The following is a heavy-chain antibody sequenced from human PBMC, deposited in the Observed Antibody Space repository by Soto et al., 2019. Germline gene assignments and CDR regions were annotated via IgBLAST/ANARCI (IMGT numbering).Heavy chain of an antibody. J-gene: IGHJ4*02. CDR3: AMAGGIATAGAFNY. V-gene: IGHV3-23*01. Sequence: EVQLLESGGGLVQPGGSLRLSCAASGFTFSSYAMSWVRQAPGKGLEWVSAISGSGGSTYYADSVKGRFTISRDSSKHTLDLQMNSLRAEDTAVYYCAMAGGIATAGAFNYWGQGTLVTVSS. D-gene: IGHD6-13*01. CDR1: GFTFSSYA. CDR2: ISGSGGST.